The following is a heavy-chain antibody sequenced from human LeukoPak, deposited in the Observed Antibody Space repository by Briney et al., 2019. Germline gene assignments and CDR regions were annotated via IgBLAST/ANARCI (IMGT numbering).Heavy chain of an antibody. Sequence: PSETLSLTCTVSGGSISSGSYYWSWIRQPPGKGLEWIGEINHSGSTNYNPSLKSRVTISVDTSKNQFSLKLSSVTAADTAVYYCARVVVFGVVSSDYYYYYMDVWGKGTTVTVSS. CDR3: ARVVVFGVVSSDYYYYYMDV. CDR2: INHSGST. D-gene: IGHD3-3*01. J-gene: IGHJ6*03. CDR1: GGSISSGSYY. V-gene: IGHV4-39*07.